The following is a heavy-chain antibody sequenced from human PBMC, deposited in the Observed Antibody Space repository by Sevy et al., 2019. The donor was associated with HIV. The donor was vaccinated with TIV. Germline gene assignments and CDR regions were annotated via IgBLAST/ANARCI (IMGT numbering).Heavy chain of an antibody. CDR2: MRQDGREK. V-gene: IGHV3-7*03. CDR1: GFSFSDYW. CDR3: ARGVFGSGSRLGLGY. D-gene: IGHD3-10*01. Sequence: GGSLRLSCEASGFSFSDYWMTWVRQAPGKGLEWVANMRQDGREKYYVDSGKGRFTSSRDNTKNSLYLQMNSLRAEDTAVYYCARGVFGSGSRLGLGYWGQGTLVTVSS. J-gene: IGHJ4*02.